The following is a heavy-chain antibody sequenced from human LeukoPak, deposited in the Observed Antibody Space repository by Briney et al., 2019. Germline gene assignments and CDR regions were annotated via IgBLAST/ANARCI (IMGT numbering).Heavy chain of an antibody. CDR1: GGFVSSGGYY. D-gene: IGHD1-26*01. V-gene: IGHV4-39*01. J-gene: IGHJ4*02. CDR2: IYYSGST. CDR3: GRHSGSYGIDY. Sequence: PSETLSLTCTVSGGFVSSGGYYGSWLRQPPGEGLEWLGSIYYSGSTYYNPSLTSRVSISLDTSKNQFCLKLTSVTAADTAMYYCGRHSGSYGIDYWGQGTLVTVSS.